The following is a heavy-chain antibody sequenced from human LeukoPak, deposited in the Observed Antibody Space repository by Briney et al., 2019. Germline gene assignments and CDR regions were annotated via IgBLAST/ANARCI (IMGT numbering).Heavy chain of an antibody. J-gene: IGHJ3*02. CDR2: ISSSSSII. CDR3: ATDPWELGVALDAFDI. Sequence: GGSLRLSCAASGFTFSSYSMNWVRQAPGKGLEWVSYISSSSSIIYYADSVKGRFTISRDNAKNSLYLQMNSLRAEDTAVYYCATDPWELGVALDAFDIWGQGTMVTVSS. V-gene: IGHV3-48*04. D-gene: IGHD1-26*01. CDR1: GFTFSSYS.